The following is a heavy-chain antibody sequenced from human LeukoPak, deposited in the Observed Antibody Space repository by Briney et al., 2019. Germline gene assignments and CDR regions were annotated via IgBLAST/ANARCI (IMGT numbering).Heavy chain of an antibody. V-gene: IGHV1-8*01. Sequence: ASVKVSCKASGYTFTSYDINWVRQATGRGLEWMGWMNPNSGNTGYAQKFQGRVTMTRNTSIGTAYMELSSLRSEDTAVYYCARVDCSSTSCYDGYWGQGTLVTVFS. CDR2: MNPNSGNT. J-gene: IGHJ4*02. CDR3: ARVDCSSTSCYDGY. D-gene: IGHD2-2*01. CDR1: GYTFTSYD.